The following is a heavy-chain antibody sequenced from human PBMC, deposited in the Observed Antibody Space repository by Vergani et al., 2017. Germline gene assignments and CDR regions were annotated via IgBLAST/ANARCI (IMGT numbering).Heavy chain of an antibody. V-gene: IGHV3-21*01. Sequence: EVQLVESGGGLIQPGGSLRLSCAASGFTFSSYSMNWVRQAPGKGLEWVSSISSSSSYIYYADSVKGRFTISRDNAKNSLYLQMNSLRAEDTAVYYCARDRFMGGSYALGYWGQGTLVTVSS. D-gene: IGHD1-26*01. J-gene: IGHJ4*02. CDR1: GFTFSSYS. CDR2: ISSSSSYI. CDR3: ARDRFMGGSYALGY.